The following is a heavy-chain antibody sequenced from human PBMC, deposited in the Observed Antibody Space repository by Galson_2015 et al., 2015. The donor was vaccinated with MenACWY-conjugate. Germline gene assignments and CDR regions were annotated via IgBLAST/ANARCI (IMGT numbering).Heavy chain of an antibody. V-gene: IGHV3-48*02. CDR1: GFTFSSYR. J-gene: IGHJ6*02. D-gene: IGHD6-13*01. Sequence: SLRLSCEASGFTFSSYRMNWVRQAPGKGLEWVSYITRSSSTTYYADSVKGRFTISRDNAKNSLYLQMNSLRDEDTAVYYCARDRLGLAVADGGYYYYGMDVWGQGTTVTVSS. CDR2: ITRSSSTT. CDR3: ARDRLGLAVADGGYYYYGMDV.